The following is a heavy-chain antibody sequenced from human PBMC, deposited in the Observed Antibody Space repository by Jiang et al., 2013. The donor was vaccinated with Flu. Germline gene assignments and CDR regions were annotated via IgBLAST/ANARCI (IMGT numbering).Heavy chain of an antibody. CDR2: TYYRSKWYN. J-gene: IGHJ4*02. V-gene: IGHV6-1*01. CDR3: ARQMGHFDF. Sequence: SRGLEWLGRTYYRSKWYNDYAVSVKSRATINPDTSKNQFSLQLNSVTPEDTAVYYCARQMGHFDFWGQGTLVTVSS. D-gene: IGHD5-24*01.